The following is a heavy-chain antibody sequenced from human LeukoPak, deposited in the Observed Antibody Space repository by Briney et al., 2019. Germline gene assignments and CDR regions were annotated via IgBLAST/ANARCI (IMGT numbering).Heavy chain of an antibody. CDR3: AKDAERGFDFSNSLQS. V-gene: IGHV3-33*06. D-gene: IGHD4-11*01. CDR2: IWNDGSDK. J-gene: IGHJ4*02. CDR1: GFTFSHYA. Sequence: GGSLRLSCTTSGFTFSHYAMHWVRQAPGKGLEWVAVIWNDGSDKYYGDSAKGRFTISRDNSKKSVYLQLSSLRVEDTAVYYCAKDAERGFDFSNSLQSWGQGTLVTVSS.